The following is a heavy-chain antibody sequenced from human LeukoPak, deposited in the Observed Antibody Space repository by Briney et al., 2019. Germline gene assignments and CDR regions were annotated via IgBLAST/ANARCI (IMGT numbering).Heavy chain of an antibody. CDR3: ARAVAVAGTVVVDY. CDR2: ISHSGST. V-gene: IGHV4-34*01. CDR1: GGSFSGYY. J-gene: IGHJ4*02. Sequence: SETLSLTCAVYGGSFSGYYWSWIRQPPGKGLEWIGEISHSGSTNYNPSLKSRVTISVDTSKNQFSLKLSSVTAADTAVYYCARAVAVAGTVVVDYWGQGTLVTASS. D-gene: IGHD6-19*01.